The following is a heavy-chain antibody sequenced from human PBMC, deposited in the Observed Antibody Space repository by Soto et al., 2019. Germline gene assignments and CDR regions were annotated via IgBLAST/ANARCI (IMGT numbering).Heavy chain of an antibody. D-gene: IGHD3-3*01. V-gene: IGHV1-46*03. CDR3: ATRVKGDFDV. CDR1: GDTFSRHY. J-gene: IGHJ6*01. Sequence: QVQLMQPGAEVMKPGASMTVSCKASGDTFSRHYVHWVRQAPGQGLEWMGRINPGYGDTTYSEEFQGRVTMTRDTSTNTVYMDLSSLRSADTAVYYCATRVKGDFDVWGQGTTVVVS. CDR2: INPGYGDT.